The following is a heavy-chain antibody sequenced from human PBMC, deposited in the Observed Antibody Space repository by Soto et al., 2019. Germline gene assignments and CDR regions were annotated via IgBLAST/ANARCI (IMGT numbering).Heavy chain of an antibody. D-gene: IGHD3-22*01. Sequence: ASVTVSCKASGYTFTSYYMHWVRQAPGQGLEWMGIINPSGGSTSYAQKFQGRVTMTRDTSTSTVYMELSSLRSEDTAVYYCARDLPPTYYYDSSGYYYVPGAFDIWGQGTMVTVSS. CDR1: GYTFTSYY. CDR2: INPSGGST. J-gene: IGHJ3*02. CDR3: ARDLPPTYYYDSSGYYYVPGAFDI. V-gene: IGHV1-46*01.